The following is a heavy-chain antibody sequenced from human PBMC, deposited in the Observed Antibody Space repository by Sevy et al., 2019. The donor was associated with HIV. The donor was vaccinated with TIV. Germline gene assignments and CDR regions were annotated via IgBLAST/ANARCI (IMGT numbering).Heavy chain of an antibody. CDR1: GYTLTKLS. CDR3: AKVGLRYHRGSSSYGGDWLDP. D-gene: IGHD2-15*01. J-gene: IGHJ5*02. Sequence: ASVKVSCKVSGYTLTKLSIHWVRQAPGKGLEWMGYFDPQEGETSYAQRFQGRLTMTVHTSTDTAYMELIRLTSEDTAEYNGAKVGLRYHRGSSSYGGDWLDPWGQGTQVTVSS. V-gene: IGHV1-24*01. CDR2: FDPQEGET.